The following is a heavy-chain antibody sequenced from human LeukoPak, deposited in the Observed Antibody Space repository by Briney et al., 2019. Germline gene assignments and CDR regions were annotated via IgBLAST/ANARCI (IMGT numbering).Heavy chain of an antibody. J-gene: IGHJ4*02. V-gene: IGHV3-7*01. CDR1: GFTFSKAW. CDR2: IKQDGSEK. D-gene: IGHD1-26*01. Sequence: GGSLRLSCAASGFTFSKAWMNWVRQAPGKGLEWVANIKQDGSEKYYVDSMKGRFTISRDNAKNSLFLQMNSLRAEDTAVYYCARDLGLLRGFDYWGQGTLVTVSS. CDR3: ARDLGLLRGFDY.